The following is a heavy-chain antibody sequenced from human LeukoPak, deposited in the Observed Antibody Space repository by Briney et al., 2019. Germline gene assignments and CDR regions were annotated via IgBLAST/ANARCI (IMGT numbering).Heavy chain of an antibody. D-gene: IGHD1-14*01. V-gene: IGHV3-23*01. CDR1: GLTFSTYG. CDR2: VSRGGTT. CDR3: AQEDSEGGPNWFDP. Sequence: GGSLRLSCAASGLTFSTYGMSWVRQAPGKGLEWVSAVSRGGTTSYADSVRGRFTISRDNSKSTLYLQMNSLRVADTAVYYCAQEDSEGGPNWFDPWGQGALVTVSS. J-gene: IGHJ5*02.